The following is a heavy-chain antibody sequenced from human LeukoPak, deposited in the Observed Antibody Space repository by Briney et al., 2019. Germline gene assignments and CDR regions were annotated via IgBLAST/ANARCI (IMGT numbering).Heavy chain of an antibody. J-gene: IGHJ4*02. CDR2: ISSSRSYI. D-gene: IGHD5-24*01. CDR3: ARDGYNLRGFDY. CDR1: GFTFSSYS. Sequence: GGSLRLSCAASGFTFSSYSMNWVRQAPGKGLEWVSSISSSRSYIYYADSLKGRFTISRDNAKNSLYLQMNSLRVGDTAVYYCARDGYNLRGFDYWGQGTLVTVSS. V-gene: IGHV3-21*01.